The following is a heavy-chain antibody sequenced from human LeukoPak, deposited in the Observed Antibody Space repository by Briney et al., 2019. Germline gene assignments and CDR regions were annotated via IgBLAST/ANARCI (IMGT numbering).Heavy chain of an antibody. Sequence: GGSLRLSCAASGFTFSNSAMSWVRQAPGKGLEWVSTISGSGGSTYYADSVKGRFTISRDNSKNTLYLQVNSLRAEDTAVYYCAKDRSPYCSGGSCYSDYWGQGTLVTVSS. V-gene: IGHV3-23*01. CDR1: GFTFSNSA. J-gene: IGHJ4*02. CDR3: AKDRSPYCSGGSCYSDY. D-gene: IGHD2-15*01. CDR2: ISGSGGST.